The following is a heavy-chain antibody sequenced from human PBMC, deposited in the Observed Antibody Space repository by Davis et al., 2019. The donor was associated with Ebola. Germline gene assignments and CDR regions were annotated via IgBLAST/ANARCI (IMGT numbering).Heavy chain of an antibody. CDR3: ALVRRIFGGPRWFDP. D-gene: IGHD3-3*01. CDR2: INHSGST. V-gene: IGHV4-34*01. J-gene: IGHJ5*02. Sequence: PSETLSLTCAVYGGSFSGYYWSWIRQPPGKGLEWIGEINHSGSTNYNPSLKSRVTISVDTSKNQFSLKLSSVTAADTAVYYCALVRRIFGGPRWFDPWGQGTLVTVSS. CDR1: GGSFSGYY.